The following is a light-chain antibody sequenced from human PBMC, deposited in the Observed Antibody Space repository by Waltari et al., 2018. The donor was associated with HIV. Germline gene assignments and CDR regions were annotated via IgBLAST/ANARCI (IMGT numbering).Light chain of an antibody. J-gene: IGLJ2*01. CDR2: EVS. CDR3: SSYTSSSTVV. Sequence: QSALTQPASASGSPGPSITISSTGTSSAVDAHNYASWYQQHPGKAPKLMIYEVSNRPSGVSNRFSGSKSGNTASLTISGLQAEDEADYYCSSYTSSSTVVFGGGTKLTVL. V-gene: IGLV2-14*01. CDR1: SSAVDAHNY.